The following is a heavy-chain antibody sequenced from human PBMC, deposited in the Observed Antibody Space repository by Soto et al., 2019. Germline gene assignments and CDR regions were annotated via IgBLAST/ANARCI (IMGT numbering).Heavy chain of an antibody. D-gene: IGHD6-19*01. CDR1: GFSFSSDW. CDR3: ARGSGWCDY. Sequence: EGQLVESGGDLVQPGGSLRLSCAASGFSFSSDWMTWARQAPGKGLEWVANIKEDGSEKYYVDSVKGRFTISRDNAKNSLYLQMNSLRADDTAVYYCARGSGWCDYWGQGTLVTVSS. CDR2: IKEDGSEK. J-gene: IGHJ4*02. V-gene: IGHV3-7*01.